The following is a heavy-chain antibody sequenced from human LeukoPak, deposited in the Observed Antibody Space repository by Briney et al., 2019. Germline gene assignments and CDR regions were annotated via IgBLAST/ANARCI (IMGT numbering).Heavy chain of an antibody. CDR1: GGSISSGSYY. Sequence: SETLSLTCTVSGGSISSGSYYWSWIRQPAGKGLEWIGRIYLSGSTNYNPSLKSRVTISVDTSKNQFSLKLSSVTAADTAVYYCARSRDGYNIPLFDYWGQGTLVTVSS. CDR3: ARSRDGYNIPLFDY. CDR2: IYLSGST. J-gene: IGHJ4*02. V-gene: IGHV4-61*02. D-gene: IGHD5-24*01.